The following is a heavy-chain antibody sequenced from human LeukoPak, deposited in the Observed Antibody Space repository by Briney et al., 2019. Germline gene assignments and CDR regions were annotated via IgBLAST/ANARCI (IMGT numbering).Heavy chain of an antibody. Sequence: SETLSLTCTVSGGSISSYYWSWIRQPPGKGLEWIGYIYYSGSTNYNPSLKSRVTISVDTSKNQFSLKLSSVTAADTAVYCCARIDKSSYYDFWSGYYSSYYYGMDVWGQGTTVTVSS. CDR3: ARIDKSSYYDFWSGYYSSYYYGMDV. V-gene: IGHV4-59*01. CDR2: IYYSGST. J-gene: IGHJ6*02. D-gene: IGHD3-3*01. CDR1: GGSISSYY.